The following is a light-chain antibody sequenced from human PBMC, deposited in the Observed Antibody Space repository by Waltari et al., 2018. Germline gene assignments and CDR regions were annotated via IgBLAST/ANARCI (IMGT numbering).Light chain of an antibody. V-gene: IGLV2-8*01. CDR2: EVS. J-gene: IGLJ2*01. CDR1: SSDVGGYNY. Sequence: QSALTQPPSASGSPGQSVTISCTGTSSDVGGYNYVSWYQQYPGKAPKLMIYEVSKRPSGVPDRFSGPKSGNTASLTVSGLQAEDEADYYCSSYAGSNNLVVFGGGTKLTVL. CDR3: SSYAGSNNLVV.